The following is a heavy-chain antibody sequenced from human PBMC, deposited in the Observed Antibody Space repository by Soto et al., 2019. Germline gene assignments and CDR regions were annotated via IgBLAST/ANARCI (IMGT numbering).Heavy chain of an antibody. CDR1: GFTVSSNY. V-gene: IGHV3-53*01. CDR3: ARLSGSYYRDYFDY. D-gene: IGHD1-26*01. CDR2: IYSGGST. Sequence: EVQLVESGGGLIQPGGSLRLSCAASGFTVSSNYMSWVRQAPGKGLEWVSVIYSGGSTYYADSVKGRFTISRDNSKNTLYLQMNSLRAEDTAVYYCARLSGSYYRDYFDYWGQGTLVTVSS. J-gene: IGHJ4*02.